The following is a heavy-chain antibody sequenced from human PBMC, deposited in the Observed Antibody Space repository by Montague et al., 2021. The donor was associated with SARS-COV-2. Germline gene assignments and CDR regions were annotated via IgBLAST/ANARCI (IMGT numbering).Heavy chain of an antibody. Sequence: SETLSLTCAVYGGSFSGYYWTWIRQSPGKGLEWIAEINHSGTTNYNLNPSLRSRVTISVDTSKSQFSLKLSSVTAADTGVYYCARLDPQTLTFSWLRGKSASDYWGQGTLVTVSS. CDR3: ARLDPQTLTFSWLRGKSASDY. CDR1: GGSFSGYY. V-gene: IGHV4-34*01. D-gene: IGHD4-23*01. CDR2: INHSGTT. J-gene: IGHJ4*02.